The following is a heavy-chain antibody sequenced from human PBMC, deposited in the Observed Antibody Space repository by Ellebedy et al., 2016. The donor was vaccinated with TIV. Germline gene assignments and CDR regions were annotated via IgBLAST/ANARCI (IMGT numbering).Heavy chain of an antibody. J-gene: IGHJ4*02. CDR1: GLTFSDYG. Sequence: PGGSLRLSCVASGLTFSDYGMHWVRQAPGKGLEWVAFLIKDGTYKEYADSVKGRFTISRDNSKNTLYLQVNSLRSEDTAVYYCGTEVAAGHWGQGTLVTVSS. CDR3: GTEVAAGH. V-gene: IGHV3-30*02. D-gene: IGHD5-12*01. CDR2: LIKDGTYK.